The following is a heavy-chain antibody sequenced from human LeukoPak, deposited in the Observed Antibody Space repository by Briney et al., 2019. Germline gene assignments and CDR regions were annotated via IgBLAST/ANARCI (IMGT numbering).Heavy chain of an antibody. D-gene: IGHD3-9*01. V-gene: IGHV1-2*06. J-gene: IGHJ4*02. CDR3: ASYDISTGYSQYYFDY. CDR1: GYTFTGYY. Sequence: ASVKVSCKASGYTFTGYYMHWVRQAPGQGLEWMGRINPNSGGTNYAQKFQGRVTMTRDTSISTAYMELSRLRSDDTAVYYCASYDISTGYSQYYFDYWGQGTLVTVSS. CDR2: INPNSGGT.